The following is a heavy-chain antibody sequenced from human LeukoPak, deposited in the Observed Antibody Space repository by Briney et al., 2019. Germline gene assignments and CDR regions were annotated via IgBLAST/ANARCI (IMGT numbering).Heavy chain of an antibody. D-gene: IGHD6-19*01. CDR1: GYTFTSYG. CDR2: ISAYNGNT. J-gene: IGHJ6*02. CDR3: ARAIAVAGNYYYYYYGMDV. Sequence: ASVKVSCKASGYTFTSYGISWVRQAPGQGLEWMGWISAYNGNTNYAQKLQGRVTMTTDTYTSTSYMELRSLRSDDTAVYYCARAIAVAGNYYYYYYGMDVWGQGTTVTVSS. V-gene: IGHV1-18*01.